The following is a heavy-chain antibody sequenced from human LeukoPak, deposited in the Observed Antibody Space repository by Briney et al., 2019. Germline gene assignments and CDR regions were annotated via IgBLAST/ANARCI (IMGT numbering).Heavy chain of an antibody. CDR1: GFTFSSHA. CDR2: ISGSGGST. V-gene: IGHV3-23*01. J-gene: IGHJ4*02. Sequence: GGSLRLSCAASGFTFSSHAMSWVRQAPGKGLEWVSAISGSGGSTYYADSVKGRFTISRDNSKNTLYLQMNSLRAEDTAVYYCAKDSFPDYYDSSGYWFDYWGQGTLVTVSS. D-gene: IGHD3-22*01. CDR3: AKDSFPDYYDSSGYWFDY.